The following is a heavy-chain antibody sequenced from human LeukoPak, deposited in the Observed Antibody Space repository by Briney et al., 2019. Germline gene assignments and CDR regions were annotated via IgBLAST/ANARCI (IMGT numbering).Heavy chain of an antibody. J-gene: IGHJ3*02. CDR1: GFTVSSNY. CDR3: AKGGGWENPAFHI. Sequence: GGSLRLSCAASGFTVSSNYMSWVRQAPGKGLEWVSVIYSGGSTYYADSVKGRFTISRHNSKNTLYLQMNSLRAEDTAVYYCAKGGGWENPAFHIWGQGTMVTVAS. D-gene: IGHD1-26*01. CDR2: IYSGGST. V-gene: IGHV3-53*04.